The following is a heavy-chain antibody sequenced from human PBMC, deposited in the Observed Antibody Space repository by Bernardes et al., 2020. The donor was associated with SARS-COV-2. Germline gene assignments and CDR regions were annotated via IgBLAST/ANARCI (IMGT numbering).Heavy chain of an antibody. CDR2: VYYSGSS. V-gene: IGHV4-59*01. CDR1: GGSISGYY. J-gene: IGHJ4*02. CDR3: ARDNLLGEYDTTGYAFDY. D-gene: IGHD3-22*01. Sequence: SKTLYLTCTVSGGSISGYYWSWIRRTPVKGLEWIGSVYYSGSSNYNPSLKSRVSISIDTSKNQFSLKLSSVSAADTAVYYCARDNLLGEYDTTGYAFDYWGQGTLVTVSS.